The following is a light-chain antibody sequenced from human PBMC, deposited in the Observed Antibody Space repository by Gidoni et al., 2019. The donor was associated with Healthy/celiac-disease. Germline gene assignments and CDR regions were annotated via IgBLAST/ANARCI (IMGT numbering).Light chain of an antibody. CDR1: QDISNY. CDR3: QQYDNLPGYT. J-gene: IGKJ2*01. CDR2: DAS. V-gene: IGKV1-33*01. Sequence: DIQMTQSPSPLSASVGDRVTITCQASQDISNYLNWYQQKPGKAPKLLIYDASNLETGVPSRFSGSGSGTDFTFTISSLQPEDIATYYCQQYDNLPGYTFGQGTKLEIK.